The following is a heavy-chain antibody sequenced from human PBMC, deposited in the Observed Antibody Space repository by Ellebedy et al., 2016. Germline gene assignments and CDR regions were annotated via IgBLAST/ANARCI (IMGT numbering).Heavy chain of an antibody. CDR2: VNTFSGNT. D-gene: IGHD6-19*01. V-gene: IGHV1-18*04. J-gene: IGHJ6*02. CDR3: ARDEGLISVAGFYYYYGMDV. Sequence: ASVKVSXXASGYTFTTFSITWVRQVPGQGLEWMGFVNTFSGNTKFAQKFQGRVSMTTDSSTHTAYMDLRSLRSDDTAMYYCARDEGLISVAGFYYYYGMDVWGQGTTVTVSS. CDR1: GYTFTTFS.